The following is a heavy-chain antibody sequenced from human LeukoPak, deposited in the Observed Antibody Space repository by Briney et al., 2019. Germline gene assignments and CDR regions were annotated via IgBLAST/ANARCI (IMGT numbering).Heavy chain of an antibody. CDR1: GFTFSSYG. CDR3: AKSIGRDGRAAARIDY. J-gene: IGHJ4*02. V-gene: IGHV3-30*18. CDR2: ILHDGSDK. Sequence: GRSLRLSCAASGFTFSSYGMHWVRQAPGKGLEWVAVILHDGSDKYHADSVKGRFTISRDNSKNTLYLQMNSLRAEDTAVFYCAKSIGRDGRAAARIDYWGQGTLVTVSS. D-gene: IGHD6-13*01.